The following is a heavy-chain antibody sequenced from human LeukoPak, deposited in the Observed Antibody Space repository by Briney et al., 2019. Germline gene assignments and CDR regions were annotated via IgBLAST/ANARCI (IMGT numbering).Heavy chain of an antibody. CDR2: IYSGSST. V-gene: IGHV3-53*01. Sequence: PGGSLRLSCVASGFIVSSNYMSWVRQAPGKGLEWVSIIYSGSSTYYADSVKGRFTISRDNSKNTVFLQMNSLRVEDTAVYYCARGPTRGYGDYCGQGTLVTVSS. CDR1: GFIVSSNY. D-gene: IGHD5-18*01. CDR3: ARGPTRGYGDY. J-gene: IGHJ4*02.